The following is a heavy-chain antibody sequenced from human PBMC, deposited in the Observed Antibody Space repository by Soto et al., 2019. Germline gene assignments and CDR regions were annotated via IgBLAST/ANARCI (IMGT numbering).Heavy chain of an antibody. D-gene: IGHD4-17*01. CDR3: ASSPPPTVTMYSRYFDL. Sequence: QVQLVQSGAEVKKPGSSVKVSCKASGGTFSSYAINWLRPAPGKGLEWMGGIIPIVGTANYAQKFQGSVTITADKSTNTAYMELRSLRSEDTAVYYCASSPPPTVTMYSRYFDLWGRGTLVTVSS. J-gene: IGHJ2*01. V-gene: IGHV1-69*14. CDR2: IIPIVGTA. CDR1: GGTFSSYA.